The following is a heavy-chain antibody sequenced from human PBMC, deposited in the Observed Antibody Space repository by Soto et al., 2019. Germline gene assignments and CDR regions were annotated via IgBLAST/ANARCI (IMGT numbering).Heavy chain of an antibody. Sequence: EVQLVESGGGLVKPGGSLRLSCAASGFTFSSYSMNWVRQAPGKGLEWVSSISSSSGYIYYADSVKGRFTISRDNAKNSLYLQMNSLRAEDTAVYYCARDKGPARIAVAGTPYWGQGTLVTVSS. CDR3: ARDKGPARIAVAGTPY. V-gene: IGHV3-21*01. CDR1: GFTFSSYS. J-gene: IGHJ4*02. CDR2: ISSSSGYI. D-gene: IGHD6-19*01.